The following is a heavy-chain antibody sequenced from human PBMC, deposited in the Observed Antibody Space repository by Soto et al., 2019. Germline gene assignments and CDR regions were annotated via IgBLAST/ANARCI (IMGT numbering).Heavy chain of an antibody. V-gene: IGHV4-30-2*01. CDR2: IYHSGST. CDR3: ARIIAAQEFFDY. CDR1: GGSISSGGYS. J-gene: IGHJ4*02. Sequence: PSETLSLTCAVSGGSISSGGYSWSWIRQPPGKGPEWIGYIYHSGSTYYNPSLKSRVTISVDRSKNQFSLKLSSVTAADTAVYYCARIIAAQEFFDYWGQGTLVTVSS. D-gene: IGHD6-6*01.